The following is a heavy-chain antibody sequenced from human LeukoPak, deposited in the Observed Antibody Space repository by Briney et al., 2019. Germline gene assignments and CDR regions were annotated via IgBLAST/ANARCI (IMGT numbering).Heavy chain of an antibody. CDR1: GFTFSSYS. J-gene: IGHJ6*03. Sequence: GGSLRLSCAASGFTFSSYSMNWVRQAPGKGLEWVSSISSSSSYIYYADSVKGRFTISRDNAKNSLYLQMNSLRAEDTAVYYCARVSQNYYYYMDVWGKGTTVTVSS. CDR3: ARVSQNYYYYMDV. CDR2: ISSSSSYI. V-gene: IGHV3-21*01.